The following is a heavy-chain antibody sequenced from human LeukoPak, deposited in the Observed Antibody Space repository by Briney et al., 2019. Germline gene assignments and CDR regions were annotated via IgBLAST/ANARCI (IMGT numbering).Heavy chain of an antibody. J-gene: IGHJ4*02. Sequence: PGGSLRLSCAASGFTFSNAWMSWVRQAPGKGLEWAGRIKSKTDGGTTDYAAPVKGRFTISRDDSKNTLYLQMNSLKTEDTAVYYCTTDPAYCGGDCYSGDYWGQGTLVTVSS. CDR2: IKSKTDGGTT. CDR1: GFTFSNAW. CDR3: TTDPAYCGGDCYSGDY. V-gene: IGHV3-15*01. D-gene: IGHD2-21*02.